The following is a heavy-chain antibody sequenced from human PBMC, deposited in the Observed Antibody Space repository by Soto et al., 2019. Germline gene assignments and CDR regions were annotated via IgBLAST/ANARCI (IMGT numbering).Heavy chain of an antibody. D-gene: IGHD2-8*01. V-gene: IGHV4-30-2*01. CDR1: GDAITTGASS. CDR2: IYHSGST. Sequence: QLQLQESGSGLVKPSQTLSLTCAVSGDAITTGASSWSWIRQPPGKGLEWIGYIYHSGSTYYNPSLTSRVTISADRSKNQFSLTLSSVTAADTAVYYCAREALMVGALDYWGQGTLVSVSS. J-gene: IGHJ4*02. CDR3: AREALMVGALDY.